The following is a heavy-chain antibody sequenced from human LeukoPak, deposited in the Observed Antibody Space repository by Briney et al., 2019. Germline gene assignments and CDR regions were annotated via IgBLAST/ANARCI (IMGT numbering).Heavy chain of an antibody. V-gene: IGHV3-74*01. J-gene: IGHJ3*02. CDR1: GFTYSSYW. CDR3: ARDQGYYDILTGYSAAAFDI. Sequence: PGGSLRLSCAASGFTYSSYWMHWVRQGPGKGLVWVSRINSDGSSTSYADSVKGRFTISRDNAKNTLYLQMNSLRAEDTAVYYCARDQGYYDILTGYSAAAFDIWGQGTMVTVSS. CDR2: INSDGSST. D-gene: IGHD3-9*01.